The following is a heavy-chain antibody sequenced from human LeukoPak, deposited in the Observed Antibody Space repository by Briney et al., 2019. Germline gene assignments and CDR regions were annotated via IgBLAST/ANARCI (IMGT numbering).Heavy chain of an antibody. V-gene: IGHV3-23*01. Sequence: GGSLRLSCAASGFTFSSYAMSWVRQAPGKGLEWISASSGRGGSTYYADSVKGRFTISRDNAKNTLYLQMNSLRAEDTAVYYCAKSRSPGFDYWGQGTLVTVSS. CDR3: AKSRSPGFDY. J-gene: IGHJ4*02. CDR1: GFTFSSYA. CDR2: SSGRGGST. D-gene: IGHD1-14*01.